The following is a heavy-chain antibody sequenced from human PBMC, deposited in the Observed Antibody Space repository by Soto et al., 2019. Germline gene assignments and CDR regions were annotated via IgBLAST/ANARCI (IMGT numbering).Heavy chain of an antibody. V-gene: IGHV4-59*01. D-gene: IGHD6-13*01. CDR2: IYYSGST. CDR1: GGSISSYY. CDR3: ASVTSSSWYFTEDYYYMDV. J-gene: IGHJ6*03. Sequence: SETLSLTCTVSGGSISSYYWSWIRQPPGKGLEWIGYIYYSGSTKYNPSLKSRVTISVDTSKNQFSLKLSSVTAADTAVYYCASVTSSSWYFTEDYYYMDVWGKGTTVTVSS.